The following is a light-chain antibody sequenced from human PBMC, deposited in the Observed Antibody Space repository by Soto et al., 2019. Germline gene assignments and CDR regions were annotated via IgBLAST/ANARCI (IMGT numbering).Light chain of an antibody. CDR3: QQYNNWPYT. Sequence: EIVMTQSPATLSVSPGERATLSCRASQSVSSNLAWYQQKPGRAPRLLIYGASTRATGIPATFSGSGSGTEFTLTISSLQSEDFAVYYCQQYNNWPYTFGQGTKVDIK. J-gene: IGKJ2*01. V-gene: IGKV3-15*01. CDR1: QSVSSN. CDR2: GAS.